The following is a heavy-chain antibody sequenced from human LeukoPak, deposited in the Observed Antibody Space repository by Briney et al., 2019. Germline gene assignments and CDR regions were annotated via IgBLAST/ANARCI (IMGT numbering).Heavy chain of an antibody. Sequence: GASVKVSCKTSGYSFSTYSISWVRQAPGQGLEWMGWISTYNGNTNYVQKIQGRVTMTTDTSTSTAYMELRSLRSDDTAVYYCARSITIFGVAPLDYYYYMDVWGKGTTVTVSS. CDR2: ISTYNGNT. J-gene: IGHJ6*03. V-gene: IGHV1-18*01. CDR3: ARSITIFGVAPLDYYYYMDV. D-gene: IGHD3-3*01. CDR1: GYSFSTYS.